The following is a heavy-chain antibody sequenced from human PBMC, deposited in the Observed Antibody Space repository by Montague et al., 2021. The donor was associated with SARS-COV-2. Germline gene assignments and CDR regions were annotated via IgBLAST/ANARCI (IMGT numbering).Heavy chain of an antibody. CDR1: GGSFSGYY. D-gene: IGHD3-22*01. CDR3: ARGPRITMIVVVITGIWFDP. J-gene: IGHJ5*02. V-gene: IGHV4-34*01. Sequence: SETLSLTCAVYGGSFSGYYWSWIRQPPGKGLEWIGEINHSASTNYNPSLKSRVTISVDTSKNQFSLKLSSVTAADTAVYYCARGPRITMIVVVITGIWFDPWGQGTLVTVSS. CDR2: INHSAST.